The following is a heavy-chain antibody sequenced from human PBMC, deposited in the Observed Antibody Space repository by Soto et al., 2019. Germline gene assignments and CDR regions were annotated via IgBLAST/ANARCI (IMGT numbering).Heavy chain of an antibody. CDR1: GYRFTSFW. V-gene: IGHV5-51*01. D-gene: IGHD5-12*01. J-gene: IGHJ5*02. Sequence: PGESLKISCKGSGYRFTSFWIGWVRQMPGKGLEWLGTIYPGDADIRYTPSFQGQVTMSADKSISTAYLQWSSLKASDTAIYYCARGIEMARIGWFDPWGQGTLVTVSS. CDR3: ARGIEMARIGWFDP. CDR2: IYPGDADI.